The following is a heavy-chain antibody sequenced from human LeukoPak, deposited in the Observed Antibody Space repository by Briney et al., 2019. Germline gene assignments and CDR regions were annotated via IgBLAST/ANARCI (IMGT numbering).Heavy chain of an antibody. CDR1: GYTFTTYG. Sequence: ASVKVSCTASGYTFTTYGISWVRQAPGQGLEWMGWISGYSDNTKYSQKLQGRVTMTRDTSTSTVYMELSSLRSEDTAVYYCARDNSDGTDHYWWFDPWGQGTLVTVSS. D-gene: IGHD3-22*01. J-gene: IGHJ5*02. V-gene: IGHV1-18*01. CDR3: ARDNSDGTDHYWWFDP. CDR2: ISGYSDNT.